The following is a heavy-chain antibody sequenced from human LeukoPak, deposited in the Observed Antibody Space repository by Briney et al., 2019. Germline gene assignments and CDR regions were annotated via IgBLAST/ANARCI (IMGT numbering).Heavy chain of an antibody. V-gene: IGHV1-24*01. CDR2: FDPEDGET. D-gene: IGHD3-10*01. CDR3: AVGDTMVRGVITPFDY. CDR1: GYTLTELS. Sequence: GASVKVSCKVSGYTLTELSMHWVRQAPGKGLEWMGGFDPEDGETIYAQKFQGRVTMTEDTSTDTAYMELSSLRSEDTAVYYCAVGDTMVRGVITPFDYWGQGTLVTVSS. J-gene: IGHJ4*02.